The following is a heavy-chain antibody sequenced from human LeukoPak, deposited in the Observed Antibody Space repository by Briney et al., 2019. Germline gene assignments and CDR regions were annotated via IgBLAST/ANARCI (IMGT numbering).Heavy chain of an antibody. CDR2: IISIFGTA. CDR3: ARGGYSYGFSYDY. Sequence: SVKVSCKASGGTFSSYAISWVRQAPGQGLEWMGGIISIFGTANYAQKFQGRVTITTDESTSTAYMELSSLRSEDTAVYYCARGGYSYGFSYDYWGQGTLVTVSS. J-gene: IGHJ4*02. CDR1: GGTFSSYA. D-gene: IGHD5-18*01. V-gene: IGHV1-69*05.